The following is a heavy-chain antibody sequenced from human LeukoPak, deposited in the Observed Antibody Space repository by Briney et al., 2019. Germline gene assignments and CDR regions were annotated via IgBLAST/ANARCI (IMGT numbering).Heavy chain of an antibody. Sequence: SETLSLTCAVYGGSFSGYYWSWIRQPPGKGLEWIGEINHSGSTNCNPSLKSRVTISVDTSKNQFSLKLSSETAADTAVYYCARAPRPAYYYYYGMDVWGQGTTVTVSS. J-gene: IGHJ6*02. CDR1: GGSFSGYY. V-gene: IGHV4-34*01. CDR3: ARAPRPAYYYYYGMDV. CDR2: INHSGST.